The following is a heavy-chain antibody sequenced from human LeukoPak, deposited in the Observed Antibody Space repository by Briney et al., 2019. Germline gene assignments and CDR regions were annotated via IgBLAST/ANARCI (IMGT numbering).Heavy chain of an antibody. V-gene: IGHV3-23*01. Sequence: GGSLTLSCVASGFTFSRYAMSWVRQAPGKGLEWVSAVIGSGGRTHYADSVKGRFTVSRDNSKNTLYLEMSSVRADDTAVYYCAKEPDDAGKYNSHFDYWGQGTLVTVSS. CDR1: GFTFSRYA. J-gene: IGHJ4*02. CDR2: VIGSGGRT. CDR3: AKEPDDAGKYNSHFDY. D-gene: IGHD1-14*01.